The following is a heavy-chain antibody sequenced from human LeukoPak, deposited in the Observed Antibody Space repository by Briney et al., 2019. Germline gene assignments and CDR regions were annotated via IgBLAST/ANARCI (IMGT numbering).Heavy chain of an antibody. J-gene: IGHJ3*02. V-gene: IGHV3-21*01. D-gene: IGHD3-10*01. CDR3: ASSGLGDAFDI. Sequence: GGSLRLSCAASGFTFSSYSMNWVRQAPGKGLEWVSSISSSSSYIYYADSVKGRFTISRDNAKNSLYLQMNSLRAADTAVYYCASSGLGDAFDIWGQGTMVTVSS. CDR1: GFTFSSYS. CDR2: ISSSSSYI.